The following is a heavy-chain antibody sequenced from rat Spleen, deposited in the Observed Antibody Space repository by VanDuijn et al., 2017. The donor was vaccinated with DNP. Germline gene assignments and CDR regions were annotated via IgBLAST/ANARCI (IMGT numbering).Heavy chain of an antibody. Sequence: QAPTKGLEWVAYISYDGGSTYYGDSVKGRFTISRDNAKSTLYLQMNSLRSEDMATYYCARHGYDGSYYYAMDAWGQGTSVTVSS. D-gene: IGHD1-12*02. CDR2: ISYDGGST. V-gene: IGHV5-22*01. J-gene: IGHJ4*01. CDR3: ARHGYDGSYYYAMDA.